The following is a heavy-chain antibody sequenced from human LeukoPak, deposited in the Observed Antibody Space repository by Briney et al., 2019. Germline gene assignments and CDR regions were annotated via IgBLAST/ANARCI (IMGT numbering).Heavy chain of an antibody. CDR2: IYSGGKT. Sequence: PGASLRLSCTASGVTVSSNNISWVRQAPGKGLEWVSVIYSGGKTFYADSVKGRFTISGEKSKNTLYLQMNSLRAEDTDVYYCASPSSGQSFDIWGQGTMVTVSS. J-gene: IGHJ3*02. D-gene: IGHD3-22*01. V-gene: IGHV3-53*01. CDR1: GVTVSSNN. CDR3: ASPSSGQSFDI.